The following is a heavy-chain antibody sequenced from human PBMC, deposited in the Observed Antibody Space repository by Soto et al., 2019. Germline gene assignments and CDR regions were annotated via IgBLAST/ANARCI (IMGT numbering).Heavy chain of an antibody. V-gene: IGHV4-59*03. CDR3: VGGLSEWGRIDF. D-gene: IGHD3-3*01. CDR1: GDSISTFY. J-gene: IGHJ4*02. CDR2: VYYTGST. Sequence: SETLSLTCTVSGDSISTFYWGWMRQSPGKELEWIGYVYYTGSTNYNPSLKSRVTISVDRSKNQFSLKLTSANAADTAVYYCVGGLSEWGRIDFWGQGTLVTVSS.